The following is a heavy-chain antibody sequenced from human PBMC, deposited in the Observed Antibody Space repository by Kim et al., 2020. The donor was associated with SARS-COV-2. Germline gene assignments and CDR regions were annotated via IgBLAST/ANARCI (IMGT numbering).Heavy chain of an antibody. CDR3: TTEDGSGWSYYFDY. J-gene: IGHJ4*02. V-gene: IGHV3-15*01. Sequence: AAPVKGRFTISRDDSKNTLYLQMNSLKTEDTAVYYCTTEDGSGWSYYFDYWGQGTLVTVSS. D-gene: IGHD6-19*01.